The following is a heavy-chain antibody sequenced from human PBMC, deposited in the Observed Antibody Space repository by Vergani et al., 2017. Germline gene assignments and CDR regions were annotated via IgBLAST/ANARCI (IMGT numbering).Heavy chain of an antibody. Sequence: QVQLVESGGGVVQPGRSLRLSCAASGFTFSSYGMHWVRQAPGKGLEWVAVISYDGSNKYYADSVKGRFTISRDNSKNTLYLQMNSLRAEDTAVYYCARGGVYPRSMEGDYWGQGTLVTVSS. D-gene: IGHD3-3*01. CDR3: ARGGVYPRSMEGDY. V-gene: IGHV3-30*03. J-gene: IGHJ4*02. CDR2: ISYDGSNK. CDR1: GFTFSSYG.